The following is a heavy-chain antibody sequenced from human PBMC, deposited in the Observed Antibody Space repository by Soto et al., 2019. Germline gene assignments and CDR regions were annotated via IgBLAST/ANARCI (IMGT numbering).Heavy chain of an antibody. CDR1: GFTVTNNF. J-gene: IGHJ4*02. V-gene: IGHV3-53*04. CDR2: IYSGGST. Sequence: EVQLVESGGDLVQPGGSLRLSCAASGFTVTNNFMSWIRQAPGKGLEWVSVIYSGGSTFYADSVKGRFTISRHNSKNTLYLQMNRLRVEDTAVYYCARDPPDRYFESCGFYTDWGPGTLVTVSS. D-gene: IGHD3-22*01. CDR3: ARDPPDRYFESCGFYTD.